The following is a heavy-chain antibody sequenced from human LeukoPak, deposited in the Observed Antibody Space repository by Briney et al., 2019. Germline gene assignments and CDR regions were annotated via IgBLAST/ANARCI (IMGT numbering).Heavy chain of an antibody. D-gene: IGHD4-17*01. CDR2: INHSGST. CDR1: GGSFSGYY. J-gene: IGHJ3*02. V-gene: IGHV4-34*01. CDR3: ARGPIYGDYADAFDI. Sequence: SETLSLTCAVYGGSFSGYYWSWIRQPPGKGLEWIGEINHSGSTNYNPSLKSRVTISVDTSKNQFSLKLSSVTAADTAVYYCARGPIYGDYADAFDIWGQGIMVTVSS.